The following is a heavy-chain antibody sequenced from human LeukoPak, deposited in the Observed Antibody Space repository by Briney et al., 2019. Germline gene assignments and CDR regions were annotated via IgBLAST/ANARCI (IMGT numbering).Heavy chain of an antibody. CDR2: IYYSGST. CDR3: ARRGGSSGWYYFDY. J-gene: IGHJ4*02. V-gene: IGHV4-39*01. CDR1: GGSISSSSYY. Sequence: SETLSLTCTVSGGSISSSSYYWGWIRQPPGKGLEWIGSIYYSGSTYYNPSLKSRVTISVDTSKNQFSLKLSSVTAADTAVYYCARRGGSSGWYYFDYWGQGTLVTASS. D-gene: IGHD6-19*01.